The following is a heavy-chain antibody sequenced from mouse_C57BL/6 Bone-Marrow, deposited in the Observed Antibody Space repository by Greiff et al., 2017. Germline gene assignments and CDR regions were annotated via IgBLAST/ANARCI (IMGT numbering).Heavy chain of an antibody. V-gene: IGHV5-6*01. D-gene: IGHD2-5*01. CDR2: ISSGGSYT. Sequence: EVKLVESGGDLVKPGGSLKLSCAASGFTFSSYGMSWVRQTPDKRLEWVATISSGGSYTYYPDSVKGRFTISRDNAKNTLYLQMSSLKSDDTAMYYCARLYSNYGDYYAMDYWGQGTSVTVSS. CDR3: ARLYSNYGDYYAMDY. J-gene: IGHJ4*01. CDR1: GFTFSSYG.